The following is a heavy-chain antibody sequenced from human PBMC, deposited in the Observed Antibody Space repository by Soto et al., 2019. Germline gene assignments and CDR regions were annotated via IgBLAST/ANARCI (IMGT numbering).Heavy chain of an antibody. V-gene: IGHV1-18*01. CDR3: ERGELTYGYWRYFDF. J-gene: IGHJ4*02. D-gene: IGHD5-18*01. CDR1: GYTCTCQG. Sequence: GASVKVSCRAFGYTCTCQGISWVRQAPGQGLEWMGWISAYNGNTNYAQKLQGRVTISLDAPKNQFSLKLNSVTAADTAVYYCERGELTYGYWRYFDFWGQGTLVTVSA. CDR2: ISAYNGNT.